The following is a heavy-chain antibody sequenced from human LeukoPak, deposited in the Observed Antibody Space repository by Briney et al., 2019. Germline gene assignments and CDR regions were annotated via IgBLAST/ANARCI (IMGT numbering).Heavy chain of an antibody. D-gene: IGHD3-10*01. J-gene: IGHJ5*02. CDR2: ISHSGST. Sequence: SETLSLTCAVFGGSFSNYYLHWIRQPPGKGLEWIGEISHSGSTKYNPSLKSRVTISVDTSKNQFSLKLSSVTAADTAVYYCARGENYCGSGSYYNAKPRPLNWFDPWGQGTLVTVSS. CDR3: ARGENYCGSGSYYNAKPRPLNWFDP. V-gene: IGHV4-34*01. CDR1: GGSFSNYY.